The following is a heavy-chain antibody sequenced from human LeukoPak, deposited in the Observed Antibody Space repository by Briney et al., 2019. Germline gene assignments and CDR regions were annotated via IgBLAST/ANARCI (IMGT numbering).Heavy chain of an antibody. CDR1: GGSISGYY. Sequence: SETLSLTCTVSGGSISGYYWSWIRQPPGKGLEWIGEINHSGSTNYNPSLKSRVTISVDTSKNQFSLKLSSVTAADTAVYYCARGGYCSGGSCYHNWFDPWGQGTLVTVSS. D-gene: IGHD2-15*01. CDR3: ARGGYCSGGSCYHNWFDP. V-gene: IGHV4-34*01. J-gene: IGHJ5*02. CDR2: INHSGST.